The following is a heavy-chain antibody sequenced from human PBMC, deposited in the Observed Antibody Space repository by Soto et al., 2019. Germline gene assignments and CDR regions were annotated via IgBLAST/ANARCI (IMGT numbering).Heavy chain of an antibody. CDR3: VKGRGDGYCTGGSCSFDN. V-gene: IGHV3-23*01. CDR2: VSANGDTT. CDR1: GFSYSRYA. D-gene: IGHD2-8*02. J-gene: IGHJ4*02. Sequence: EVQLMESGGGLVQPGGSLRLSCAASGFSYSRYAMSWVRQAPGTGLEWVSGVSANGDTTNYADSVKGRFTISRDNSKNTVDLQMSSLSPEDAAVYYCVKGRGDGYCTGGSCSFDNWGQGTLVTVSS.